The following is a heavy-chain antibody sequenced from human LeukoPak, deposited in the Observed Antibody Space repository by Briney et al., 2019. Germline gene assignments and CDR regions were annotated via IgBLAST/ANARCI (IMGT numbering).Heavy chain of an antibody. CDR2: IYYSGST. Sequence: SETLSLTCTVSGGSISSSSYYWGWIRQPPGKGLEWIGSIYYSGSTYYNPSLKSRVTLSVDTSKNQFSLKLSSVTAADTAVYYCARSRSGSHTGWFDPWGQGTLVTVSS. D-gene: IGHD1-26*01. J-gene: IGHJ5*02. CDR1: GGSISSSSYY. CDR3: ARSRSGSHTGWFDP. V-gene: IGHV4-39*01.